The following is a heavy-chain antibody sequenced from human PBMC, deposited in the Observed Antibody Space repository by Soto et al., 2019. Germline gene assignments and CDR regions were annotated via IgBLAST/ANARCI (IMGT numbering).Heavy chain of an antibody. J-gene: IGHJ3*01. D-gene: IGHD1-26*01. CDR1: GFNFRSDV. Sequence: GGSLRLSCAASGFNFRSDVMNWVRQTPGKGLEWVASIFGSGITTYYADSVKGRFTISRDNSKNTLHLQLNSLRAEDTALYYCAKSQSGSFFAAFDLWGQGSRVTVSS. V-gene: IGHV3-23*01. CDR2: IFGSGITT. CDR3: AKSQSGSFFAAFDL.